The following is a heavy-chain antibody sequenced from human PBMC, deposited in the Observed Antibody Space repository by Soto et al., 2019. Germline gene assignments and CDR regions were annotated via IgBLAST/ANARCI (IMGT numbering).Heavy chain of an antibody. Sequence: SETLSLTCTVSGGSISSYYWSWIRQPAGKGLEWIGRIYTSGSTNYNPSLKSRVTMSVDTSKNQFSLKLSSVTAADTAAYYCAREGGALGRGYSGYEFDYWGQGTLVTVSS. D-gene: IGHD5-12*01. CDR3: AREGGALGRGYSGYEFDY. J-gene: IGHJ4*02. V-gene: IGHV4-4*07. CDR1: GGSISSYY. CDR2: IYTSGST.